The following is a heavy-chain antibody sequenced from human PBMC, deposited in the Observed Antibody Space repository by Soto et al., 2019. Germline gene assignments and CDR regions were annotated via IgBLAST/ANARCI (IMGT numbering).Heavy chain of an antibody. CDR2: IYSSENI. V-gene: IGHV4-39*02. J-gene: IGHJ6*02. CDR1: GGFVSSSSYS. D-gene: IGHD1-20*01. CDR3: ARDLNLDEVDDYYYYGMDV. Sequence: SETLSLTCSVSGGFVSSSSYSWGWIRQSPGKGLEWIGTIYSSENIYYNPSLLSRVTISVDTSKNEFSLRAEDTAVYYCARDLNLDEVDDYYYYGMDVWGQGTTVTVSS.